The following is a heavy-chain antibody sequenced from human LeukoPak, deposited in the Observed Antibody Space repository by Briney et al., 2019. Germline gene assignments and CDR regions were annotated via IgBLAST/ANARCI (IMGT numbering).Heavy chain of an antibody. Sequence: ASVKVSCKASGYTFTSYGISWVRQAPGQGLEWMGWMNPKSGGTNYAQKFQGRVTLTRDTSISTAYMEVSSLTSDDTAVYYCAREGRDATGTTGFDSWGQGTLVTVSS. CDR2: MNPKSGGT. D-gene: IGHD1-1*01. J-gene: IGHJ4*02. CDR1: GYTFTSYG. CDR3: AREGRDATGTTGFDS. V-gene: IGHV1-2*02.